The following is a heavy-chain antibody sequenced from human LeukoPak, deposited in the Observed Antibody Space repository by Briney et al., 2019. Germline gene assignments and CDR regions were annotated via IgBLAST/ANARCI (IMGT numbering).Heavy chain of an antibody. V-gene: IGHV3-74*01. J-gene: IGHJ4*02. D-gene: IGHD6-13*01. CDR1: GFTFSNYW. CDR2: INTDGSST. Sequence: GGSLRLSCAASGFTFSNYWMHWVRQAPGKGLVWVSRINTDGSSTTYADSVKGRFTISRDNAKNTLYLQMSSLRAEDTAVYYCAKGVSSWYYFDYWGQGTLVTVSS. CDR3: AKGVSSWYYFDY.